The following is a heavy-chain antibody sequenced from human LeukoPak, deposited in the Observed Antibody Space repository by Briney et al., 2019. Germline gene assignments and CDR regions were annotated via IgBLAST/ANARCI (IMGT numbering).Heavy chain of an antibody. CDR1: GYTFTVYY. CDR2: INPNSGDT. V-gene: IGHV1-2*02. Sequence: ASVKVSCKASGYTFTVYYMHWVRQAPGQGFEWMGWINPNSGDTNYAQKFQGRVTMTRDTSISTAHMQLSRLRSDDTAVYYCARATPLYCSSTTCLFDYWGRGTLVTVSS. J-gene: IGHJ4*02. D-gene: IGHD2-2*01. CDR3: ARATPLYCSSTTCLFDY.